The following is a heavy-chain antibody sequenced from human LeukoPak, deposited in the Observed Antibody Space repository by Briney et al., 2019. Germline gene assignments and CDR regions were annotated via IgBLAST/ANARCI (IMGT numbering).Heavy chain of an antibody. V-gene: IGHV4-59*04. CDR3: ARLRALAGHRGAFDV. CDR1: GCSISSHY. J-gene: IGHJ3*01. Sequence: PSETLSLTGTVSGCSISSHYWSWIRQPPGKGLEWMATVYYTGTTFYNPSLQSPVSISIDTSKNQFSLQLWSVAAADTAVYYCARLRALAGHRGAFDVWGQGTMVTVSS. D-gene: IGHD1-14*01. CDR2: VYYTGTT.